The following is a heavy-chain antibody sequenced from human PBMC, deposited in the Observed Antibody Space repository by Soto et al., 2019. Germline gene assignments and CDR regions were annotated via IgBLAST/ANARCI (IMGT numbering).Heavy chain of an antibody. J-gene: IGHJ3*02. V-gene: IGHV4-4*02. Sequence: QVQLQESGPGLVKPSGTLSLTCAVSGGSISSSNWWSWVRQPPGKGLEWIGEIYHSGSTNYNPSLKSRVXXSXDXFKNQFSLKLSSVTAADTAVYYCARDPAKDHDAFDIWGQGTMVTVSS. CDR1: GGSISSSNW. CDR2: IYHSGST. CDR3: ARDPAKDHDAFDI.